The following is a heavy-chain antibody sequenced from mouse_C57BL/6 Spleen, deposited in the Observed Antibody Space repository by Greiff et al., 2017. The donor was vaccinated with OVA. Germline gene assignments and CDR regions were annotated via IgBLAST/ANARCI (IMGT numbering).Heavy chain of an antibody. CDR1: GFTFSSYA. CDR3: ASDRTGPYAMDY. Sequence: EVQLVESGGGLVKPGGSLKLSCAASGFTFSSYAMSWVRQTPEKRLEWVATISDGGSYTYYPDNVKGRFTISRDNAKNNLYLQMSHLKSEDTAMYYCASDRTGPYAMDYWGQGTSVTVSS. D-gene: IGHD4-1*01. CDR2: ISDGGSYT. V-gene: IGHV5-4*01. J-gene: IGHJ4*01.